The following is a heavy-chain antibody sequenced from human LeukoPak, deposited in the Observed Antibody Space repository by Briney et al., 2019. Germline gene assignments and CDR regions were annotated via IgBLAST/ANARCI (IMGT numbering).Heavy chain of an antibody. D-gene: IGHD2-2*02. Sequence: ASVKVSCKASGYTFTSYDINWVRQATGQGLEWMGWMNPNSGNTGYAQKFQGRVTITRNTSISTAYMELSSLRSEDTAVYYCARPVYCSSTSCYTFDYWGQGTQVTVSS. CDR2: MNPNSGNT. CDR3: ARPVYCSSTSCYTFDY. V-gene: IGHV1-8*03. J-gene: IGHJ4*02. CDR1: GYTFTSYD.